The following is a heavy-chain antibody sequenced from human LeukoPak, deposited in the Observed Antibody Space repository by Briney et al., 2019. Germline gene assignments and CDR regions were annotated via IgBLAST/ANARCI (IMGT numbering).Heavy chain of an antibody. CDR1: GYTFSNYN. J-gene: IGHJ4*02. CDR3: ARDLPYSSSWESIDY. D-gene: IGHD6-13*01. Sequence: ASVKVSCKASGYTFSNYNIHWVRQAPGQGLEWMGIVNPSGDSTNYAQNFQGRVTMTGDTSTSTVYMELSSLRSDDTAVYYCARDLPYSSSWESIDYWGQGTLVTVSS. V-gene: IGHV1-46*01. CDR2: VNPSGDST.